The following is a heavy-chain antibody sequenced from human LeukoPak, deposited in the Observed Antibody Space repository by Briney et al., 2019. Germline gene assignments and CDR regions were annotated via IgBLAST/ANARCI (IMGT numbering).Heavy chain of an antibody. CDR2: IGSSEK. J-gene: IGHJ3*02. Sequence: PGGSLGLSCAASGFTFNIFAMSWVRQAPGKGLEWVSTIGSSEKYYADSVKGRFTISRDNSKKTLYLQMNSLRAEDTAIYYCAKDSFDHNGVYDPFDIWGQGTLVTVSS. CDR3: AKDSFDHNGVYDPFDI. V-gene: IGHV3-23*01. CDR1: GFTFNIFA. D-gene: IGHD3-9*01.